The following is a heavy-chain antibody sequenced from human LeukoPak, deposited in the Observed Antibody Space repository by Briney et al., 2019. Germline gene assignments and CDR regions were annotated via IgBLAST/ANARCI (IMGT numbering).Heavy chain of an antibody. J-gene: IGHJ3*02. CDR2: ICYVGST. CDR1: GDSIGSHY. V-gene: IGHV4-59*11. CDR3: ARDYYDSRGEAFDI. Sequence: SETLSLTCTVSGDSIGSHYWSWIRQPPGKGLEWIGYICYVGSTNYNPSLKSRVTISVDASKNQFSLKLNSVTAADTAVYYCARDYYDSRGEAFDIWGQGTMVTVSS. D-gene: IGHD3-22*01.